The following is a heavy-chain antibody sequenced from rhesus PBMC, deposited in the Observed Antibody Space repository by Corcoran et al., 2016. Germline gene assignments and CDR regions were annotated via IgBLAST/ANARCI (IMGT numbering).Heavy chain of an antibody. CDR1: GYSFTSYW. J-gene: IGHJ4*01. Sequence: EVQLVQSGAEVKRPGECLKISCKTYGYSFTSYWLSWVRQRPGKGLEWMGAIDPSDSDTNYNPSFQGQVTISADKSISTAYLQWSRLKASDTATYYCAKDLSDYWGQGVLVTISS. CDR3: AKDLSDY. V-gene: IGHV5-20*01. CDR2: IDPSDSDT.